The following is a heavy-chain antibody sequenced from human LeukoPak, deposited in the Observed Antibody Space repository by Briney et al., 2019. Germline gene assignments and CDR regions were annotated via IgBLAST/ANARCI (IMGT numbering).Heavy chain of an antibody. CDR1: GFTFSDYY. CDR2: ISSSSSYT. J-gene: IGHJ6*04. CDR3: ARDRVQLERRFYYYYYGMDV. Sequence: GGSLRLSCAASGFTFSDYYMSWIRQAPGKALEWVSYISSSSSYTNYADSVKGRFTISRDNAKNSLYLQMNSLRAEDTAVYYCARDRVQLERRFYYYYYGMDVWGKGTTVTVSS. D-gene: IGHD1-1*01. V-gene: IGHV3-11*06.